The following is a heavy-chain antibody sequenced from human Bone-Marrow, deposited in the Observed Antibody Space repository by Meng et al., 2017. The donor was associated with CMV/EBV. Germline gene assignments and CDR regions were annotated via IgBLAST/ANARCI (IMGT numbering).Heavy chain of an antibody. D-gene: IGHD4-17*01. V-gene: IGHV1-69*05. CDR3: ARGNAPYGDYLLCGMDV. Sequence: SVKVSCKASGGTFSSYAISWVRQAPGQGLEWMGGIIPIFGTANYAQKFQGRVTITTDESTSTAYMELSSLRSEDTAVYYCARGNAPYGDYLLCGMDVWGQGTTVTSP. CDR2: IIPIFGTA. J-gene: IGHJ6*02. CDR1: GGTFSSYA.